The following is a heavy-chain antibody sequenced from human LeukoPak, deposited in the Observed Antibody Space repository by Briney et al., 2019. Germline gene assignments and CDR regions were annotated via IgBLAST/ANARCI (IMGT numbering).Heavy chain of an antibody. V-gene: IGHV3-30*18. CDR1: GFSFSTYG. CDR2: MSYDGNNK. Sequence: PGGSLRLSCAASGFSFSTYGMHWVRQAPGKGLEWVAVMSYDGNNKYYADSVKGRFSISRDNSKSTLYLQMNSLRAEDTAVYYCAKDQSQWGQGTLVIVSS. CDR3: AKDQSQ. J-gene: IGHJ4*02.